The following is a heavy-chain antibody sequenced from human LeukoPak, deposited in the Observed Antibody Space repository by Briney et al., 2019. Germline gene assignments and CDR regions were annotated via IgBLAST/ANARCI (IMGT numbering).Heavy chain of an antibody. D-gene: IGHD3-10*01. Sequence: GGSLRLSFAASGFTFSSYAMSWVRQAPGKGLGGVSAISGSGGSTYYADSVKGRFTISRDNSKNTLYLQMNSLRAEDTAVYYCAKGNHPYGSGSYYPYYFDYWGQGTLVTVSS. CDR2: ISGSGGST. J-gene: IGHJ4*02. CDR3: AKGNHPYGSGSYYPYYFDY. CDR1: GFTFSSYA. V-gene: IGHV3-23*01.